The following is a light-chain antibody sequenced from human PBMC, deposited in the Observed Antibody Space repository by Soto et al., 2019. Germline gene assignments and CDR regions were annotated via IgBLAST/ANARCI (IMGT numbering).Light chain of an antibody. J-gene: IGKJ1*01. V-gene: IGKV3-15*01. CDR3: QQYKNWPT. CDR1: QSVSSN. CDR2: GAS. Sequence: EMVMTQSPATLSVSPGERATLSCRASQSVSSNLAWYQQKLGQAPRLLIYGASTRATGIPARLSGSGSGTEFTLTISSLQSEDFAVYYCQQYKNWPTFGQGTKVEIK.